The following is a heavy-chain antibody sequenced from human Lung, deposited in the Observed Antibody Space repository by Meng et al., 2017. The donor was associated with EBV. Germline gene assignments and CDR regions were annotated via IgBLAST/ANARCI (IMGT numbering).Heavy chain of an antibody. CDR2: ISAYNGNT. V-gene: IGHV1-18*01. J-gene: IGHJ5*02. Sequence: QVQLVQSGAEVKKPGXSVKVSCKASGYTXTSYGISWVRQAPGQGLEWMGWISAYNGNTNYAQKLQGRVTMTTDTSTSTAYMGLRSLRSDDTAVYYCARARLGGYCSSTSCADNWFDPWGQGTLVTVSS. CDR3: ARARLGGYCSSTSCADNWFDP. D-gene: IGHD2-2*01. CDR1: GYTXTSYG.